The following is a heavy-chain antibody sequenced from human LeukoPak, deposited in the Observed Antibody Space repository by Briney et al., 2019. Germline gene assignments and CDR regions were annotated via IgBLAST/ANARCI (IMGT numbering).Heavy chain of an antibody. CDR1: GGSLDSGNFY. D-gene: IGHD2-8*01. Sequence: SQTLSLTCTVSGGSLDSGNFYWSWIRQSAGMGLEWIGRIYPTGSTNYNPSLKSRVTISVDTSKNQFSLKLSSVTAADTAVYYCARSGGPTTIFYGPWGQGTLVTVSS. CDR3: ARSGGPTTIFYGP. V-gene: IGHV4-61*02. CDR2: IYPTGST. J-gene: IGHJ5*02.